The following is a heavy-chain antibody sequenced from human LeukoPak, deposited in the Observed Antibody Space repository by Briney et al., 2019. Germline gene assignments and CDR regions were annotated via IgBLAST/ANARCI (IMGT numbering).Heavy chain of an antibody. Sequence: PGGSLRLSCAASGFTFSSYSMNWVRQAPGKGLEWVSYISSSSSTIYYADSVKGRFTISRDNAKNSLYLQMNSLRAEDTAVYYCAMLWHQGFGELSPFDYWGQGTLVTVSS. CDR3: AMLWHQGFGELSPFDY. V-gene: IGHV3-48*04. D-gene: IGHD3-10*01. CDR1: GFTFSSYS. J-gene: IGHJ4*02. CDR2: ISSSSSTI.